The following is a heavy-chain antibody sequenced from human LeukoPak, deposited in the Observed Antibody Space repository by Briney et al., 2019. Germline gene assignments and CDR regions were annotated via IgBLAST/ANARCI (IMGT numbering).Heavy chain of an antibody. CDR2: IKSKSDGGTT. J-gene: IGHJ4*02. D-gene: IGHD3-9*01. V-gene: IGHV3-15*01. CDR3: TTEPWKYDILTGYSDY. Sequence: GGSLRLSCAAFGFTFSNAWMSWVRQAPGKGLEWVGRIKSKSDGGTTDYAAPVKGRFTISRDDSKNTLYLQMNSLKTEDTAVYYCTTEPWKYDILTGYSDYWGQGTLVTVSS. CDR1: GFTFSNAW.